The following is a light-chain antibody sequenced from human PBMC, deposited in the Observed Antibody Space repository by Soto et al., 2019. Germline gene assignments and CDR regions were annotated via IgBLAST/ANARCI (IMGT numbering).Light chain of an antibody. V-gene: IGLV2-14*01. J-gene: IGLJ2*01. CDR3: CSYRSTSTLV. CDR2: EVS. CDR1: SSDIGAYKY. Sequence: QSALTQPASVSGSPGQSVTISCTGTSSDIGAYKYVSGYQHHPGKSPRLMIYEVSNRPSGVSNRFSASKSGNTASLTISGLQAEDEADYYCCSYRSTSTLVFGGGTKLTVL.